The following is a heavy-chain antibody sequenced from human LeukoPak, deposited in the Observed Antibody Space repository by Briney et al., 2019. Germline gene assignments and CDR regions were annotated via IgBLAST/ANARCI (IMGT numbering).Heavy chain of an antibody. Sequence: PGGSLRLSCAASGFTFTIYWMSWVRQAPGKGLEWVANIKQDGSEKYYVDSVKGRFTISRDNAKNSLYLQMNSLRAEDTAVYYCARAVGSSWSRYYYYYYYMDVWGKGTTVTISS. CDR2: IKQDGSEK. J-gene: IGHJ6*03. CDR3: ARAVGSSWSRYYYYYYYMDV. D-gene: IGHD6-13*01. CDR1: GFTFTIYW. V-gene: IGHV3-7*01.